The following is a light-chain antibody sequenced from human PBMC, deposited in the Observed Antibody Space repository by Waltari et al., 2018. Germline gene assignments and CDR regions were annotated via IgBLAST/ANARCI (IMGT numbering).Light chain of an antibody. CDR1: QSILGY. Sequence: DIQMTQAPSSLSASVGDRVTMTCRASQSILGYLNWFQQQPGRPPKLLIHTASSLQSGVPSRFSGSGSGTHFTLTITSLQPEDFATYFCQQTYSTPYTFGQGTKVDIK. J-gene: IGKJ2*01. CDR2: TAS. V-gene: IGKV1-39*01. CDR3: QQTYSTPYT.